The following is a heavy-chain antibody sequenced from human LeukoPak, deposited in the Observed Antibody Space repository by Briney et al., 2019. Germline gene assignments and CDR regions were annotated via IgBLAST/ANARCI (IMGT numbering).Heavy chain of an antibody. V-gene: IGHV3-30*03. CDR1: GFTFSDHV. D-gene: IGHD5-12*01. Sequence: PGGSLRLSCAASGFTFSDHVMHWVRQAPGKGLEWVAVISYDGSNKYYADSVKGRFTISRDNSKNTLYLQMNSLRAEDTAVYYCASGSTVDIVATIKGVLWDYWGQGTLVTVSS. CDR2: ISYDGSNK. J-gene: IGHJ4*02. CDR3: ASGSTVDIVATIKGVLWDY.